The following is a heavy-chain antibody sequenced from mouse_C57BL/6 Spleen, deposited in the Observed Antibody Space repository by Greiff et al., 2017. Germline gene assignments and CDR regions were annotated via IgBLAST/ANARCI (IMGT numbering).Heavy chain of an antibody. Sequence: QVQLQQSGAELVRPGTSVKVSCKASGYAFTNYLIEWVKQRPGQGLEWIGVINPGSGGTNYNEKFKGKATLTADKSSSTAYMQLSSLTSEDSAVYFCARNYYSNRYWYVDVWGTGTTVTVSS. CDR1: GYAFTNYL. J-gene: IGHJ1*03. CDR3: ARNYYSNRYWYVDV. V-gene: IGHV1-54*01. CDR2: INPGSGGT. D-gene: IGHD2-5*01.